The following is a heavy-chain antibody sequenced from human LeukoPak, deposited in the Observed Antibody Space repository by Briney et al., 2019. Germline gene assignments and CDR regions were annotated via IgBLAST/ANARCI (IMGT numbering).Heavy chain of an antibody. D-gene: IGHD6-19*01. CDR3: ARSLKYGSAWIEKTFLDY. CDR1: GGFISGNNYY. J-gene: IGHJ4*02. Sequence: SEPLPLTCTVSGGFISGNNYYWGSIRQPAGKGLEWIGNVYYSGRSNYNHSSKSRVTISVDTSKHQFSLKLTSVAAADTAVYYCARSLKYGSAWIEKTFLDYWGRGTGVSVS. V-gene: IGHV4-61*05. CDR2: VYYSGRS.